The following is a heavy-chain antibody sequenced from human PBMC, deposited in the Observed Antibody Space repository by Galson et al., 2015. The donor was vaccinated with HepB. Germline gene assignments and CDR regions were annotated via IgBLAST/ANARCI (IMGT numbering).Heavy chain of an antibody. Sequence: SETLSLTCTVSGGSISSYYWSWIRQPPGKGLEWIGYIYYSGSTNYNPSLKSRVTISVDTSKNQFSLKLSSVTAADTAAYYCARGKYSSGWAEYFQHWGQGTLVTVSS. CDR1: GGSISSYY. J-gene: IGHJ1*01. CDR2: IYYSGST. CDR3: ARGKYSSGWAEYFQH. D-gene: IGHD6-19*01. V-gene: IGHV4-59*01.